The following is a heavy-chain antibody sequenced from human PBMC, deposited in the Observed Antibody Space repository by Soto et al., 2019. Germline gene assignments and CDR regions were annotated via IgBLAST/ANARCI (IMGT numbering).Heavy chain of an antibody. V-gene: IGHV1-69*13. Sequence: GASVKVSCKASGGTFSSYAISWVRQAPGQGLEWMGGIIPIFGTANYAQKFQGRVTITADESTSTAYMELNSLRSEDTAVYYCAEGRYSSGWAGYYGMDVWGQGTTVTVSS. CDR1: GGTFSSYA. CDR3: AEGRYSSGWAGYYGMDV. D-gene: IGHD6-19*01. J-gene: IGHJ6*02. CDR2: IIPIFGTA.